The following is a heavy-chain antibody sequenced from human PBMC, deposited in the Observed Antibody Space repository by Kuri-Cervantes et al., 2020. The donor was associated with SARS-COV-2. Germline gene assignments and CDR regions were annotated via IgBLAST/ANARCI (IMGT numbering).Heavy chain of an antibody. CDR3: ARVDFWSGYDVMDV. V-gene: IGHV1-2*02. CDR2: INPKSGGT. Sequence: ASVKVSCKASGYTFIDYYMHWVRQAPGQGLEWMAWINPKSGGTNYAQKFQGRVTMTRDTSISTAYMELSRLRSDDTAVYYCARVDFWSGYDVMDVWGKGTTVTVSS. D-gene: IGHD3-3*01. J-gene: IGHJ6*03. CDR1: GYTFIDYY.